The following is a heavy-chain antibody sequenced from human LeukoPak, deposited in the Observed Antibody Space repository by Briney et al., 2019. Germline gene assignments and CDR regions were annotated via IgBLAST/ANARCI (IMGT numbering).Heavy chain of an antibody. J-gene: IGHJ5*02. V-gene: IGHV4-59*01. CDR3: ARDEGHYSGGGIYYHNWFDP. CDR2: VYYTGVT. Sequence: SETLSLTCTVSDGSISNYYWSWVRQSPEKGLEGIGYVYYTGVTHYNPSLKSRVTISVDTSKNQFSLKLTSVTAADTAVYYCARDEGHYSGGGIYYHNWFDPWGQGTLVTVSS. D-gene: IGHD2-15*01. CDR1: DGSISNYY.